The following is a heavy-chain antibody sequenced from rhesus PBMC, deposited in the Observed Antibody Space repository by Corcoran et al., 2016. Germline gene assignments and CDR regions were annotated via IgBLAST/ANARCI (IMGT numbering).Heavy chain of an antibody. CDR3: ASYDSGYYEDAFDF. V-gene: IGHV4-169*02. D-gene: IGHD3-28*01. J-gene: IGHJ3*01. Sequence: QLQLQESGPGLVKPSETLSVTCAVSGGSISRSYWSWIRQAPAKGLEWIGYIDGSGSSTNYNPSLKSRVTLSVDTSKNQLSLKLSSVTAADTAVYYCASYDSGYYEDAFDFWGQGLRVTVSS. CDR1: GGSISRSY. CDR2: IDGSGSST.